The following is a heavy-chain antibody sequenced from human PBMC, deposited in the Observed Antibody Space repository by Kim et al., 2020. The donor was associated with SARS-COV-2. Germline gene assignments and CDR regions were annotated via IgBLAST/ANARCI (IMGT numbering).Heavy chain of an antibody. D-gene: IGHD1-26*01. Sequence: ASVKVSCEASGYSFTGYYIHWVRQAPGQGLEWMGRINPNSGGTNFAQKFQGRVTMTRDTSISTAHMELSRLRSDDTAMYYCARGVGSTGSLVDVWGQGTTVTVSS. J-gene: IGHJ6*02. CDR3: ARGVGSTGSLVDV. V-gene: IGHV1-2*06. CDR2: INPNSGGT. CDR1: GYSFTGYY.